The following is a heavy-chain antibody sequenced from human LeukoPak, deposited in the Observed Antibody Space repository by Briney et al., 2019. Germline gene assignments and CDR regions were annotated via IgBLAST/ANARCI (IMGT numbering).Heavy chain of an antibody. J-gene: IGHJ4*02. CDR3: AREGGSSWYSYT. D-gene: IGHD6-13*01. CDR2: IYTSGST. Sequence: PSQTLSLTCTVSGGSVSSGSYYWSWIRQPAGKGLEWIGRIYTSGSTNYNPSLKSRVTISVDTSKNQFSLKLSSVTAADTAVYYCAREGGSSWYSYTWGQGTLVTVSS. CDR1: GGSVSSGSYY. V-gene: IGHV4-61*02.